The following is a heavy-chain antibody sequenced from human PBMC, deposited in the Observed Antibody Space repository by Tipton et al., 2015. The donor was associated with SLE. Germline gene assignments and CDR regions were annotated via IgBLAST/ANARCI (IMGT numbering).Heavy chain of an antibody. D-gene: IGHD6-13*01. CDR2: INGDGSTT. CDR1: GFTFSTYW. Sequence: SLRLSCAASGFTFSTYWMHWVRQAPGKGLVWVSRINGDGSTTNYADSVKGRFTISRDNAKNTLYLQMNSLRAEDTALYYCVSGGLVTSSWYDRPDYWGQGTLVTVSS. V-gene: IGHV3-74*01. CDR3: VSGGLVTSSWYDRPDY. J-gene: IGHJ4*02.